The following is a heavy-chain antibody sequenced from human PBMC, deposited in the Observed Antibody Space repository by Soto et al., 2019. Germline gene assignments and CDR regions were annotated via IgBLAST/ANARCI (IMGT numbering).Heavy chain of an antibody. CDR3: AFFLQAEDGIRDVRSVSAFLLNRSSDL. CDR2: LNYSGST. J-gene: IGHJ2*01. Sequence: KGLEWDGYLNYSGSTHYNPSLKSPVPISIDTSKNQFSLKQSSVAAADTAVYYCAFFLQAEDGIRDVRSVSAFLLNRSSDL. D-gene: IGHD3-10*02. V-gene: IGHV4-59*01.